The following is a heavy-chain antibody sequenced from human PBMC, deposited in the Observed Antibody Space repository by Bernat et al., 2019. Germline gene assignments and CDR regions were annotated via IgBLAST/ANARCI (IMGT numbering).Heavy chain of an antibody. V-gene: IGHV3-30*01. CDR2: ISYDGSNK. D-gene: IGHD2-2*01. J-gene: IGHJ5*02. CDR1: GFTFSSYA. CDR3: ARDSGEGSCSSTSCPPTYNWFDP. Sequence: QVQLVESGGGVVQPGRSLRLSCAASGFTFSSYAMHWVRQAPGKGLEWVAVISYDGSNKYYADSVKGRFTISRDNSKNTLYLQMNSLRAEDTAVYYCARDSGEGSCSSTSCPPTYNWFDPWGQGTLVTVSS.